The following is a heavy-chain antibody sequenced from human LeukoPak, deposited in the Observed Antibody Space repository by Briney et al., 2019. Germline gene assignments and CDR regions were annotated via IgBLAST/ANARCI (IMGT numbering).Heavy chain of an antibody. V-gene: IGHV4-59*08. CDR1: GGSISSYY. J-gene: IGHJ6*02. CDR3: ARLYYYYGVDV. CDR2: IYHSGST. Sequence: SETLSLTCSVSGGSISSYYWSWLRQPPGKGLEWIGYIYHSGSTNYNPSLKSRVTISVDTSKNQFSLKLSSVTAADTAVYYCARLYYYYGVDVWGQGTTVTASS.